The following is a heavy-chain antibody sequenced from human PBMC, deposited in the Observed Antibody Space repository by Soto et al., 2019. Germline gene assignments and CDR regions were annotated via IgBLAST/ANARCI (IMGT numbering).Heavy chain of an antibody. CDR1: GFTFSSYS. CDR3: ARVMVGARYYYYGMDV. Sequence: GGSLRLSCAASGFTFSSYSMNWVRQAPGKGLEWVSSISSSSSYIYYADSVKGRFTISRDNAKNSLYLQMNSLRAEDTAVYYCARVMVGARYYYYGMDVWGQGTTVTVSS. V-gene: IGHV3-21*01. CDR2: ISSSSSYI. J-gene: IGHJ6*02. D-gene: IGHD1-26*01.